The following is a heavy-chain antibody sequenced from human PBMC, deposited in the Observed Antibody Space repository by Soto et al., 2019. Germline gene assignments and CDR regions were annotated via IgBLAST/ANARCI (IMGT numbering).Heavy chain of an antibody. V-gene: IGHV1-46*01. CDR1: GYTFTSYF. CDR2: INPSAGST. J-gene: IGHJ4*02. Sequence: QVQLVQFGTEVNKPGASVKVSCRASGYTFTSYFMYWVRQAHGQGLHLLGIINPSAGSTSYEQKLQGIVTKTRDTSTSTVYRELSRLRSEDPAVEYCARGALGFGELLSPFDCLGQGTLATVSS. CDR3: ARGALGFGELLSPFDC. D-gene: IGHD3-10*01.